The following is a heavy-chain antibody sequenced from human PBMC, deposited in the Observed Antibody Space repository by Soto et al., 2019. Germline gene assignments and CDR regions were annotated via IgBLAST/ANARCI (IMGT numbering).Heavy chain of an antibody. V-gene: IGHV3-21*04. CDR1: GFTVSSNY. D-gene: IGHD2-2*01. CDR3: AKTDCSSTSCYYYYYYGMDV. Sequence: GGSLRLSCAASGFTVSSNYMSWVRQAPGKGLEWVSSITTSSTYIYYADSVKRRFTISRDNARNSLYLQMNSLRAEDTAVYYCAKTDCSSTSCYYYYYYGMDVWGQGTTVTVSS. J-gene: IGHJ6*02. CDR2: ITTSSTYI.